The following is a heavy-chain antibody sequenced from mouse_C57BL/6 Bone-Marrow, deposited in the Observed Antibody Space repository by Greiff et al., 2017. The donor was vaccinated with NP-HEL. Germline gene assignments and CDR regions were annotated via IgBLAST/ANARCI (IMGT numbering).Heavy chain of an antibody. CDR3: ARHGYYGSRDGGYFDV. CDR1: GSTFTEST. D-gene: IGHD1-1*01. CDR2: FYPGSGSI. V-gene: IGHV1-62-2*01. Sequence: QVQLQQSGAELVKPGASVKLSCKASGSTFTESTIHWVKQRSGQGLEWIGWFYPGSGSIKYNEKFKDKATLTSDTSSSTVYMELSRLTSEDSAVYFCARHGYYGSRDGGYFDVWGTGTTVTVSS. J-gene: IGHJ1*03.